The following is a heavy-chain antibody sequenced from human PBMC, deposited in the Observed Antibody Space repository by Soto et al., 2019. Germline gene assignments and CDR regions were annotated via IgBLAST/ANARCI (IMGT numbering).Heavy chain of an antibody. V-gene: IGHV1-69*06. J-gene: IGHJ3*02. CDR3: ARGVYGSGNYYTGPSAFDI. D-gene: IGHD3-10*01. Sequence: QVQLEQSGAEVRNPGPSGKISAKASEAPLGDKGLSGCQRAPGQGLEWLGGTIPVFKPAKYAPKFQGRVTIAADKSTNIAYMELGSLRSDDTAFYYCARGVYGSGNYYTGPSAFDIWGQGTLVIVSS. CDR1: EAPLGDKG. CDR2: TIPVFKPA.